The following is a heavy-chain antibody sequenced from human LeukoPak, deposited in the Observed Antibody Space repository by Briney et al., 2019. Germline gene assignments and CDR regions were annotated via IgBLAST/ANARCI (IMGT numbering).Heavy chain of an antibody. J-gene: IGHJ4*02. CDR1: GGSISSHY. CDR2: IYYSGST. Sequence: SETLSLTCTVSGGSISSHYWSWIRQPPGQGLEWIGYIYYSGSTNYSPSLKSRVTISVDTSKNQFSLKLSSVTAADAAVYFCARERSTIRRTVFDYWGQGTLVT. D-gene: IGHD4-17*01. CDR3: ARERSTIRRTVFDY. V-gene: IGHV4-59*11.